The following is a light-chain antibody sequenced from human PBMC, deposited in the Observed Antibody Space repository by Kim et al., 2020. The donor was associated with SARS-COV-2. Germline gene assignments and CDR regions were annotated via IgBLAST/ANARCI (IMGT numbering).Light chain of an antibody. CDR3: QQSYSTFMYT. CDR1: QSISTS. Sequence: ASVGDSVTITCRASQSISTSLNLYQQKAGKAPKLLIYGASSLQSGVASRFSGSGGGTDFTLKISSLQPDDFATYYCQQSYSTFMYTFGQGTKLEI. V-gene: IGKV1-39*01. J-gene: IGKJ2*01. CDR2: GAS.